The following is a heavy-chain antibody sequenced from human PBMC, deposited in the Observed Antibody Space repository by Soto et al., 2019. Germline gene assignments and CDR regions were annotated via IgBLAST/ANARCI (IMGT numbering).Heavy chain of an antibody. V-gene: IGHV3-7*03. Sequence: GSLRLSCAASGFTFSSYWMSWVRQAPGKGLEWVTNIKQDGSEKYYVDSVKGRFTISRDNAKNSLYLQMNSLRAEDTAVYYCARDRANWNYFDYWGQGTLVTVSS. J-gene: IGHJ4*02. D-gene: IGHD1-1*01. CDR2: IKQDGSEK. CDR1: GFTFSSYW. CDR3: ARDRANWNYFDY.